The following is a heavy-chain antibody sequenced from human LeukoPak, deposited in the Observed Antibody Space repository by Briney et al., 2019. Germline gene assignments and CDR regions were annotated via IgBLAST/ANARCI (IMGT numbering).Heavy chain of an antibody. J-gene: IGHJ3*02. CDR3: AKYGGNSGDASDI. V-gene: IGHV1-69*04. D-gene: IGHD2-21*02. CDR2: IIPILGIA. CDR1: GGTFSSYA. Sequence: GASVKVSCKASGGTFSSYAISWVRQAPGQGLEWMGRIIPILGIANYAQKFQGRVTITADKSTSTAYMELSSLRSEDTAVYYCAKYGGNSGDASDIWGQGTMVTVSS.